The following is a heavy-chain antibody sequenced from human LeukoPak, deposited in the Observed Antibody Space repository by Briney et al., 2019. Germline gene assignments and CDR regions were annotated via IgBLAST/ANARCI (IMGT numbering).Heavy chain of an antibody. CDR3: ASGYCSSTSCYTGIGHFQH. CDR1: GGTFSSYA. CDR2: IIPIFGTA. V-gene: IGHV1-69*13. J-gene: IGHJ1*01. Sequence: SVKVSCKASGGTFSSYAISWVRQAPGQGLEWMGGIIPIFGTANYAQKFQGRVTITADESTSTAYTELSSLRSEDTAVYYCASGYCSSTSCYTGIGHFQHWGQGTLVTVSS. D-gene: IGHD2-2*02.